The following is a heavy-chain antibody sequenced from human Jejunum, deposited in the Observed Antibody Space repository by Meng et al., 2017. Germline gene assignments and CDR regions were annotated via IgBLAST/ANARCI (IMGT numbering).Heavy chain of an antibody. J-gene: IGHJ3*02. V-gene: IGHV3-30*04. CDR1: GFAFSSFA. Sequence: GGSLRLSCAGSGFAFSSFAMNWVRQAPGKGLEWVAVTSPDESEKYYADSAKGRFTISRDNSKDTLFLQMNILRAEDTAIYYCARENYYRSGVLGAFDIWGQGTMVTVSS. CDR3: ARENYYRSGVLGAFDI. D-gene: IGHD3-10*01. CDR2: TSPDESEK.